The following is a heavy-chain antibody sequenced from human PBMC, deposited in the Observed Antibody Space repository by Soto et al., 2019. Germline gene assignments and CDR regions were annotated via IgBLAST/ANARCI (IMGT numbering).Heavy chain of an antibody. CDR1: GFTRSSKG. J-gene: IGHJ4*02. CDR3: TGEVASGY. CDR2: ISRDGSTK. Sequence: QVQLVESGGGVVQPGRSLRLSCAASGFTRSSKGMHWVRQAPGKGLEWVAVISRDGSTKYYADSVKGRFTISRDNSKNTLYLEMNSLRADDTAVYYCTGEVASGYWGQGTLVTVSS. V-gene: IGHV3-30*03. D-gene: IGHD2-8*02.